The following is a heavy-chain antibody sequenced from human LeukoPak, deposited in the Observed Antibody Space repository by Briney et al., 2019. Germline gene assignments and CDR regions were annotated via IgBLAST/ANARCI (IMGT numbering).Heavy chain of an antibody. CDR1: GFTFSSYA. V-gene: IGHV3-23*01. J-gene: IGHJ4*02. CDR3: AREKDIAARNFDY. CDR2: IRGSGGST. D-gene: IGHD6-6*01. Sequence: SGGSLRLSCAASGFTFSSYAMSWVRQAPGKGLEWVSTIRGSGGSTYYADSVKGRFTISRDNSKNTLCLQMNSLRAEDTAVYYCAREKDIAARNFDYWGQGTLVTVSS.